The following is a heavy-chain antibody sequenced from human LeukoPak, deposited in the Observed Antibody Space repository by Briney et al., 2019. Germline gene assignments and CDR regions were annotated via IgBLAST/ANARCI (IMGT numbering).Heavy chain of an antibody. CDR3: ARDCSSTSIRESVAFDI. V-gene: IGHV1-2*04. D-gene: IGHD2-2*01. CDR1: GYTFTGYY. CDR2: INPNSGGT. J-gene: IGHJ3*02. Sequence: ASVKVSCKASGYTFTGYYMHWVRQAPGQGLEWMGWINPNSGGTNYAQKFQGWVTMTRDTSISTAYMELSRLRSDDTAAYYCARDCSSTSIRESVAFDIWGQGTMVTVSS.